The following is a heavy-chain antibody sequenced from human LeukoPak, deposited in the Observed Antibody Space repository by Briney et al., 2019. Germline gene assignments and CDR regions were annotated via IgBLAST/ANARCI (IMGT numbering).Heavy chain of an antibody. D-gene: IGHD1/OR15-1a*01. V-gene: IGHV3-72*01. Sequence: GGSQRLSCAASGFKFSDHYIDWVRQVPGKGLEWVGRSRNKASSYTTEYAASVEGRFTISRDVSESSLYLQMNSLRTEDTAVYYCGRIAINVNNGMDVWGQGTTVTVSS. CDR2: SRNKASSYTT. CDR3: GRIAINVNNGMDV. CDR1: GFKFSDHY. J-gene: IGHJ6*02.